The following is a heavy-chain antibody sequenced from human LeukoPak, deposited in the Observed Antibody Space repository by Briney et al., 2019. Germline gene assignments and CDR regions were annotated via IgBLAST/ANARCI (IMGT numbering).Heavy chain of an antibody. CDR1: GFTFSSYW. Sequence: GGSLRLSCAASGFTFSSYWMSWVRQAPGKGLEWASAISGSGGSTYYADSVKGRFTISRDNSKNTLYLQMNSLRAEDTAVYYCAKLGYDSSGYYPYYFDYWGQGTLVTVSS. CDR3: AKLGYDSSGYYPYYFDY. CDR2: ISGSGGST. D-gene: IGHD3-22*01. J-gene: IGHJ4*02. V-gene: IGHV3-23*01.